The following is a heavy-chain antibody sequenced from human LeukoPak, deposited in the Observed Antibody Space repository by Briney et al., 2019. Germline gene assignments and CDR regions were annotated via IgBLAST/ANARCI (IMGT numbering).Heavy chain of an antibody. CDR2: IDPSDSET. CDR3: ARQTAMGRSGDY. V-gene: IGHV5-51*01. Sequence: GESLKISCKASGYSFTSYWLGWVRQMPGKGLEWMGIIDPSDSETRYTPSFQGQVTISVDKSLTTADLQWTSLKASDTAMYYCARQTAMGRSGDYWGQGTLVSVSS. J-gene: IGHJ4*02. CDR1: GYSFTSYW. D-gene: IGHD5-18*01.